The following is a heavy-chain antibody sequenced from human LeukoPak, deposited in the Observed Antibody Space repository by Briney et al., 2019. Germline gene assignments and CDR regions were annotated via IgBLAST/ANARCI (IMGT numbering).Heavy chain of an antibody. Sequence: KASETLSLTCTVSGGSISSSSYYWGWIRQPPGKGLEWIGSIYYSGTTHYNPSLESRVTISVDTSKNQFSLKLSSVIAADTAVYYCARTTEGYCSSASCFEFSYSYYMDVWGKGTTVTISS. J-gene: IGHJ6*03. CDR1: GGSISSSSYY. D-gene: IGHD2-2*01. CDR2: IYYSGTT. V-gene: IGHV4-39*07. CDR3: ARTTEGYCSSASCFEFSYSYYMDV.